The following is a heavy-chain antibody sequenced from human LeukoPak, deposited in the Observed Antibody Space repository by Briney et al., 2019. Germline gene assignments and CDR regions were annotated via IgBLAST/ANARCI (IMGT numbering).Heavy chain of an antibody. J-gene: IGHJ4*02. CDR3: ARVRGNTIAAAGTLDY. CDR1: GGSISSYY. CDR2: ISYSGST. D-gene: IGHD6-13*01. Sequence: SETLSLTCTVSGGSISSYYWSRIRQPPGKGLEWIGYISYSGSTNYNPSLKSRVTISVDTSKNQFSLKLTSVTAADTAVYYCARVRGNTIAAAGTLDYWGQGTLVTVSS. V-gene: IGHV4-59*01.